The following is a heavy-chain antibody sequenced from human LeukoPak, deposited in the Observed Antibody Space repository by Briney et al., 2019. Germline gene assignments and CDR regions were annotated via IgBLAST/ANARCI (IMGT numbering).Heavy chain of an antibody. CDR2: INHSGST. CDR3: ARLLLGPYYFDY. V-gene: IGHV4-34*01. Sequence: SETLSLTCTISSGSISRYYWSWIRQPPGKGLEWIGEINHSGSTNYNPSLKSRVTISVDTSKNQFSLKLSSVTAADTAVYYCARLLLGPYYFDYWGQGTLVTVSS. CDR1: SGSISRYY. D-gene: IGHD3-9*01. J-gene: IGHJ4*02.